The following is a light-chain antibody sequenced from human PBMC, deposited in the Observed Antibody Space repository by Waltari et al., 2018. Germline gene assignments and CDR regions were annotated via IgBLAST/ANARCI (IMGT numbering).Light chain of an antibody. V-gene: IGKV3-20*01. J-gene: IGKJ1*01. Sequence: EIVLRQSPGTLSLSPGERPTLSCRASQSVATCLVWYQQITGQAPRLLIYGASSRATGVPDRFSASGSGTDFSLTISSLEPEDFAVYYCQHYVRLPVTFGQGTKVEIK. CDR3: QHYVRLPVT. CDR1: QSVATC. CDR2: GAS.